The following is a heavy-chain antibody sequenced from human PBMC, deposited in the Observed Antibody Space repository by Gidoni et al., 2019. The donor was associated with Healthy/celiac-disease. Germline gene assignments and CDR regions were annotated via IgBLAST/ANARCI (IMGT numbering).Heavy chain of an antibody. CDR2: IIPIFGTA. V-gene: IGHV1-69*01. J-gene: IGHJ4*02. Sequence: QVQLVQSGAAVKKPGSSAKVSCKASGGTFSSYAISWVRQAPGQGLEWMGGIIPIFGTANYAQKFQGRVTITADESTSTAYMELSSLRSEDTAVYYCARTRSPGYYYDSSGYYWGFDYWGQGTLVTVSS. D-gene: IGHD3-22*01. CDR1: GGTFSSYA. CDR3: ARTRSPGYYYDSSGYYWGFDY.